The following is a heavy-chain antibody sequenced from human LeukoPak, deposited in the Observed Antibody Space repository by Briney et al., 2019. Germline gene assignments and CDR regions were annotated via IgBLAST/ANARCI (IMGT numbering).Heavy chain of an antibody. Sequence: ASVKVSCKASGGTFSSYAISWVRQAPGQGLEWMGGIIPIFGTANYAQKFQGRVTITTDESTSTAYMELSSLRSEDTAVYYCARGPNGIVALIYYYYYMDVWGKGTTVTVSS. CDR1: GGTFSSYA. CDR2: IIPIFGTA. CDR3: ARGPNGIVALIYYYYYMDV. V-gene: IGHV1-69*05. D-gene: IGHD6-6*01. J-gene: IGHJ6*03.